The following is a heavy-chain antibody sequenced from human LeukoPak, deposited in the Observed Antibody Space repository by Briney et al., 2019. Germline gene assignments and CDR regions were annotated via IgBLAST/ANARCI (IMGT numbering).Heavy chain of an antibody. J-gene: IGHJ6*03. D-gene: IGHD6-13*01. V-gene: IGHV4-34*01. CDR2: INHSGST. CDR1: GGSFSGYY. CDR3: ARGLSSSRRTYYYYYMDV. Sequence: SETLSLTCAVYGGSFSGYYWSWIRQPPGKGLEWIGEINHSGSTNYNPSLKSRVTISVDTSKNQFSLKLSSVTAADPAVYYCARGLSSSRRTYYYYYMDVWGKRTTVTVSS.